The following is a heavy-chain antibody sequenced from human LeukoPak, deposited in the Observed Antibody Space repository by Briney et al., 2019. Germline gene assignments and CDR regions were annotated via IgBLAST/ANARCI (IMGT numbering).Heavy chain of an antibody. V-gene: IGHV4-4*02. CDR2: MYHSGST. J-gene: IGHJ4*02. CDR1: GGSISSNNW. D-gene: IGHD3-3*01. CDR3: ARVGGTSVQRGITIFGVVIPPGLDY. Sequence: SETLSLTCAVSGGSISSNNWWSWVRQAPGKGLEWIGEMYHSGSTNYNPSLKSRVTISVDKSNNQFSLSLTSVTAADTAVYYCARVGGTSVQRGITIFGVVIPPGLDYWGQGTLVTVSS.